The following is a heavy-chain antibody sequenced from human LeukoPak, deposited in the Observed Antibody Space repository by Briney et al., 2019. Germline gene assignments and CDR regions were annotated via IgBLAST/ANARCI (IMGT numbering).Heavy chain of an antibody. V-gene: IGHV3-7*01. CDR3: VSGGHMDV. Sequence: GGSLRLSCAASGFTFSSYAMSWVRQAPGKGLEWVANIKQDGSEKNYVDSVKGRFTISRDNANNSLYLQMNSLRAEDTAVYHCVSGGHMDVWGKGTTVTVSS. J-gene: IGHJ6*03. CDR2: IKQDGSEK. D-gene: IGHD3-16*01. CDR1: GFTFSSYA.